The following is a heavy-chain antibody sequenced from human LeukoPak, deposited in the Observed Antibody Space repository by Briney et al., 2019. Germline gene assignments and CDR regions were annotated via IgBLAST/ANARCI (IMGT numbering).Heavy chain of an antibody. D-gene: IGHD3-10*01. CDR3: AGGGYYGSGSFKGRFDY. CDR1: GGTFSSYA. V-gene: IGHV1-69*06. J-gene: IGHJ4*02. Sequence: SVKVSCKASGGTFSSYAISWVRQAPGQGLEWMGGIIPIFGTANYAQKFQGRVTITADKSTSTAYMELSSLRSEDTAVYYCAGGGYYGSGSFKGRFDYWGQGTLVTVSS. CDR2: IIPIFGTA.